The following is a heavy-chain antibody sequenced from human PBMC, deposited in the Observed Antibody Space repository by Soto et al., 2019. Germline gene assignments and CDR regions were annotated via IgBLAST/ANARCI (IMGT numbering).Heavy chain of an antibody. Sequence: PSATLSLSCAVYGGSFSGYYWSWIRQPPGKGLEWIGEINHSGSTNYNPSLKSRVTISVDTSKNQFSLKLSSVTAADTAVYYCARIPIHCSSTSCLHYWGQGTLVTVS. CDR3: ARIPIHCSSTSCLHY. CDR1: GGSFSGYY. CDR2: INHSGST. V-gene: IGHV4-34*01. J-gene: IGHJ4*02. D-gene: IGHD2-2*01.